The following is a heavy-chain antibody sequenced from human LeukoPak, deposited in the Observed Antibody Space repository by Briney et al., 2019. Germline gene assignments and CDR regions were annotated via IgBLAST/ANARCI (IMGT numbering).Heavy chain of an antibody. J-gene: IGHJ4*02. CDR2: IIPIFGTA. D-gene: IGHD2-15*01. CDR1: GGTFSSYA. Sequence: GSSVKVSCKASGGTFSSYAISCVRQAPGQGLEWMGGIIPIFGTANYAQKFQGRVTITADKSTSTAYMELSSLRSEDTAVYYCARDGDCSGGSCPLDYWGQGTLVTVSS. V-gene: IGHV1-69*06. CDR3: ARDGDCSGGSCPLDY.